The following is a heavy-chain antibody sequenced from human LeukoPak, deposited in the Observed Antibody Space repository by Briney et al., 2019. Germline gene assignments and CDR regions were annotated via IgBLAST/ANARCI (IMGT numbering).Heavy chain of an antibody. CDR2: IIPIFGTA. J-gene: IGHJ3*02. Sequence: SVKVSCKASGGTFSSYAISWVRQAPGQGLEWMGGIIPIFGTANYAQKFQGRVTITADESTSTAYMELSSLRSEDTAVYYCARAPGLLGAFGIWGQGTMVTVSS. CDR1: GGTFSSYA. CDR3: ARAPGLLGAFGI. D-gene: IGHD2-15*01. V-gene: IGHV1-69*13.